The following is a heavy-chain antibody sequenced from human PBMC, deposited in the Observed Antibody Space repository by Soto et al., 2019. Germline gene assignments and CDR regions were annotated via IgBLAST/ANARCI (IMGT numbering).Heavy chain of an antibody. CDR1: GYTFTSYG. Sequence: ASVKVSCKASGYTFTSYGISWVRQAPGQGLEWMGWISAYNGNTNYAQKLQGRVTMTTDTSTSTAYMELRSLRSDDTAVYYCARVSSITIFGVVIPSGFDYWGQGTLVTVSS. V-gene: IGHV1-18*01. D-gene: IGHD3-3*01. CDR2: ISAYNGNT. J-gene: IGHJ4*02. CDR3: ARVSSITIFGVVIPSGFDY.